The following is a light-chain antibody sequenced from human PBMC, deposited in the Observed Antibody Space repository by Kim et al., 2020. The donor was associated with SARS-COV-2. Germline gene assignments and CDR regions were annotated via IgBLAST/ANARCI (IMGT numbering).Light chain of an antibody. CDR1: PSDVGGSHF. J-gene: IGLJ3*02. CDR3: SSYSMSSVRL. Sequence: QSALSQPASVSGSPGQSITISCAGTPSDVGGSHFVSWFQQHPGRAPKLIIYDYTKRPSGVSNRFSGSRSGNTASLTTSGLQTEDEADYYCSSYSMSSVRLFGGGTQLTVL. V-gene: IGLV2-14*03. CDR2: DYT.